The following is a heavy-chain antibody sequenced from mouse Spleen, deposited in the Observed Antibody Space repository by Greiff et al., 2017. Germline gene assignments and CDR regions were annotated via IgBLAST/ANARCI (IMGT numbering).Heavy chain of an antibody. J-gene: IGHJ4*01. CDR2: IDPSDSET. Sequence: QVQLKQSGAELVRPGSSVKLSCKASGYTFTSYWMHWVKQRPIQGLEWIGNIDPSDSETHYNQKFKDKATLTVDKSSSTAYMQLSSLTSEDSAVYYCARKGGYSNYYAMDYWGQGTSVTVSS. V-gene: IGHV1-52*01. CDR3: ARKGGYSNYYAMDY. CDR1: GYTFTSYW. D-gene: IGHD2-5*01.